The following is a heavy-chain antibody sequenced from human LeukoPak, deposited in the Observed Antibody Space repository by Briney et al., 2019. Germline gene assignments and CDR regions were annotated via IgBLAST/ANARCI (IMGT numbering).Heavy chain of an antibody. CDR3: AREPGPGYFDY. CDR1: GFTFSSYG. CDR2: ISQDGSKR. J-gene: IGHJ4*02. D-gene: IGHD3-10*01. Sequence: GGSLRLSCVASGFTFSSYGMHWVRQAPGKGLEWVAVISQDGSKRHYTDSVGDRFTISRDNSRSTLYLQMNSLRADDTAVYYCAREPGPGYFDYWGQGTLVTVSS. V-gene: IGHV3-30*03.